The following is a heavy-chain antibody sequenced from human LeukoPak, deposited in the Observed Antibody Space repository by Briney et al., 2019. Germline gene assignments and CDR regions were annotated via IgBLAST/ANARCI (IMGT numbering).Heavy chain of an antibody. J-gene: IGHJ3*02. CDR2: IYYSGST. Sequence: PSETLSLTCTVSGGSISSYYWGWIRQPPGKGLEWIGSIYYSGSTNYNPSLKSRVTISVDTSKNQFSLKLSSVTAADTAVYYCARDPRYCSSTSCYLAAFDIWGQGTMVTVSS. CDR3: ARDPRYCSSTSCYLAAFDI. V-gene: IGHV4-59*01. D-gene: IGHD2-2*01. CDR1: GGSISSYY.